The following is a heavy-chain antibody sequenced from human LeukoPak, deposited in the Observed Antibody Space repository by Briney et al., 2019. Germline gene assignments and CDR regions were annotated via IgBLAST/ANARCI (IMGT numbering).Heavy chain of an antibody. V-gene: IGHV4-59*01. CDR3: ARDRQATTAYDAFDI. D-gene: IGHD4-17*01. CDR2: IYYSGST. CDR1: GDSISSYY. J-gene: IGHJ3*02. Sequence: SETLSLTCTVSGDSISSYYWSWLRQPPGKGLEWIGYIYYSGSTKYNPSLKSRVTISVDTSKNQFSLKLSSVTDADTAVYYCARDRQATTAYDAFDIWGRGTMVTVSS.